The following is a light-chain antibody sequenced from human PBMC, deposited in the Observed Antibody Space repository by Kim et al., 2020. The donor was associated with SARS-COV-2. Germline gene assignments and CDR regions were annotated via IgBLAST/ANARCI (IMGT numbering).Light chain of an antibody. Sequence: IVMTQSPGTLSVSTGDRATLSCRASQSVGSKLAWYQQKPGQAPRLLIYDASTRATGIPARFSGSGSGTDFTLTINSLQSEDFAVYYCQHYNNWCTFGQGTKVDIK. CDR2: DAS. J-gene: IGKJ2*02. CDR3: QHYNNWCT. V-gene: IGKV3-15*01. CDR1: QSVGSK.